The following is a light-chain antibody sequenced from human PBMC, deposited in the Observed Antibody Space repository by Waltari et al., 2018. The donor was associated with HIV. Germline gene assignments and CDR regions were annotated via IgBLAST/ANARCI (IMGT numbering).Light chain of an antibody. Sequence: SYVLTQPPSVSVAPGKTATITCGGDNIGSKSVVWYHWYQQKPGQAPVLVICADDDRPSGIPGRFSGSNSGNTATLTISRVEAGDEAHYYCQVWDSNSDHVVFGGGTKLTVL. V-gene: IGLV3-21*04. CDR1: NIGSKS. CDR2: ADD. CDR3: QVWDSNSDHVV. J-gene: IGLJ2*01.